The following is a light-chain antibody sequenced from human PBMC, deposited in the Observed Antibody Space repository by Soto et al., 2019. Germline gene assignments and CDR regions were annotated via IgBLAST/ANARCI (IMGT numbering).Light chain of an antibody. CDR2: DTS. V-gene: IGKV3-15*01. CDR1: QSVSIK. CDR3: QQYGDSPRS. J-gene: IGKJ5*01. Sequence: EIVLTHSPATLSVSPLQRSTLXYRASQSVSIKLAWYQQKPGQAPRLLIYDTSTRATGIPARFSGSGSGTEFTLTISRLEPGDFAVYYCQQYGDSPRSFGQGTRLEIK.